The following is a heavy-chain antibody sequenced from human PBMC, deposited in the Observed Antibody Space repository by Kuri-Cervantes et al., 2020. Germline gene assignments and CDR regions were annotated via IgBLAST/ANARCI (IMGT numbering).Heavy chain of an antibody. Sequence: GESLKISCAASGFTFSNAWMSWVRQAPGKGLEWVGRIRSKANSYATAYAASVKGRFTISRDDSKNTAYLQMSSLRAEDTAVYYCARDWDSSGYYRSFDYWGQGTLVTVSS. V-gene: IGHV3-73*01. CDR2: IRSKANSYAT. D-gene: IGHD3-22*01. CDR1: GFTFSNAW. J-gene: IGHJ4*02. CDR3: ARDWDSSGYYRSFDY.